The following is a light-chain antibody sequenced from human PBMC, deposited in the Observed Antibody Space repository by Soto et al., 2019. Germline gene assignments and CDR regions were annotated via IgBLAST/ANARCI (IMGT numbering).Light chain of an antibody. Sequence: DIQMTQSPSSLSASVGDRVTITCRASQSISRSLNWYQQKPGKAPKLLIYASRLQSGVPSRFSGRGSGTDFTLTISSLQPEDFATYYCQQSYITSMYSFGQGTNLEIK. J-gene: IGKJ2*03. CDR2: AS. CDR1: QSISRS. CDR3: QQSYITSMYS. V-gene: IGKV1-39*01.